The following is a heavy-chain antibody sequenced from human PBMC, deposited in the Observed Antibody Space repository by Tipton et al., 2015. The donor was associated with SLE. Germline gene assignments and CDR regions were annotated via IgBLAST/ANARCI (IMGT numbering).Heavy chain of an antibody. J-gene: IGHJ4*02. Sequence: TLSLTCTVSGGSISSHYWSWIRQPPGKGLEWIGYIYYSGSTNYNPSLKSRVTISVDTSKNQFSLKLSSVTAADTAVYYCARGGGSLEQLVHYWGQGTLVTVSS. V-gene: IGHV4-59*11. CDR2: IYYSGST. CDR3: ARGGGSLEQLVHY. D-gene: IGHD6-6*01. CDR1: GGSISSHY.